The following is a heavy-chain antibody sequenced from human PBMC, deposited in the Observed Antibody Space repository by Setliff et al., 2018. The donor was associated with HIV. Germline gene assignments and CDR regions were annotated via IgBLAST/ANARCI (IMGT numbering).Heavy chain of an antibody. D-gene: IGHD6-19*01. CDR1: GGSISSSSYY. Sequence: SETLSLTCTVSGGSISSSSYYWGWVRQPPGKGLEWIGSIYYSGSTYYNPSLKSRVTIFVDTSKNQFSLKVTSMTAADTAVYYCGRQAWDHQSSGYFVDYWGQGTLVTVSS. J-gene: IGHJ4*02. CDR2: IYYSGST. CDR3: GRQAWDHQSSGYFVDY. V-gene: IGHV4-39*01.